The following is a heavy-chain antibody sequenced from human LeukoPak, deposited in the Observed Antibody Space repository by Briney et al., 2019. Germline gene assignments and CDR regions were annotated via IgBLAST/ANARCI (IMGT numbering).Heavy chain of an antibody. CDR3: ARGGHSSGWDKDNFDY. CDR2: IYYSGST. Sequence: SETLSLTCTVSGGSISSSSYYWGWIRQPPGKGLEWIGSIYYSGSTYYNPSLKSRVTISLDTSKNQFSLKLSSVTTADTAVYYCARGGHSSGWDKDNFDYWGQGTLVTVSS. CDR1: GGSISSSSYY. V-gene: IGHV4-39*07. D-gene: IGHD6-19*01. J-gene: IGHJ4*02.